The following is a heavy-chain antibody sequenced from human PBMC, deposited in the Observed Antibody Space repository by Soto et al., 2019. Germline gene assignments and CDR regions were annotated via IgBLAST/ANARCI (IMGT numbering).Heavy chain of an antibody. CDR3: ARSGSGSYYPYYYYYMDV. Sequence: GGSLRLSCAASGFTFSSYDMYWVRQATGKGLEWVSAIGTAGDTYYPGSVKGRFTISRENAKNSLYLQMNSLRAGDTAVYYCARSGSGSYYPYYYYYMDVWGKGTTVTVSS. V-gene: IGHV3-13*01. CDR2: IGTAGDT. J-gene: IGHJ6*03. CDR1: GFTFSSYD. D-gene: IGHD3-10*01.